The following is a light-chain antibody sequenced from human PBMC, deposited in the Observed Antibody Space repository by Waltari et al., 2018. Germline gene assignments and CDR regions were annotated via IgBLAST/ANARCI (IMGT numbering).Light chain of an antibody. J-gene: IGLJ1*01. CDR2: EVS. CDR1: RRDVGGYNY. CDR3: SSYTSSSTPFV. Sequence: QSALTQPASVSGSPGQSITISCTGTRRDVGGYNYVSWYPQPPGKAPKLMIYEVSNLPSGVSTRVSGSQSGNTASLPISGLQAEDEADYYCSSYTSSSTPFVFGTGTKVTVL. V-gene: IGLV2-14*01.